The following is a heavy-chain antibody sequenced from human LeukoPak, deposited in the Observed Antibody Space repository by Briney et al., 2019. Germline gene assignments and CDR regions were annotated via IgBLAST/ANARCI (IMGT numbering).Heavy chain of an antibody. Sequence: GRSLRLSCAASGFTFDDYAMHWVRQAPGKGLEWVSVIYSGGSTYYADSVKGRFTISRDNSKNTLYLQMNSLRAEDTAVYYCARVTRIRSYYDSSGYYGDVWGQGTTVTVSS. V-gene: IGHV3-66*01. CDR3: ARVTRIRSYYDSSGYYGDV. CDR2: IYSGGST. D-gene: IGHD3-22*01. CDR1: GFTFDDYA. J-gene: IGHJ6*02.